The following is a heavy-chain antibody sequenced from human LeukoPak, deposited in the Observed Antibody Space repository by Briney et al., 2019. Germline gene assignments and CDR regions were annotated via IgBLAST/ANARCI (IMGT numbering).Heavy chain of an antibody. Sequence: GGSLRLSCAASGFTFSSYAVSWVRQTPGKGLEWVSGISHSGGSTNYADSVKGRFTISRDNSKNTLYLQMNSLRAEDTAIYYCAKLPVSYSNSWSNFDYWGQGTLVTVSS. CDR3: AKLPVSYSNSWSNFDY. V-gene: IGHV3-23*01. CDR2: ISHSGGST. CDR1: GFTFSSYA. D-gene: IGHD6-13*01. J-gene: IGHJ4*02.